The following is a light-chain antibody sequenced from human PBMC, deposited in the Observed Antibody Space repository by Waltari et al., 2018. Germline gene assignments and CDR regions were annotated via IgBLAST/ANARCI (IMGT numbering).Light chain of an antibody. V-gene: IGKV1-39*01. Sequence: DIQMTQSPSSLSASVGDRVTITCRASQSISSYLNSYLNWYQQKPGKAPKLLIYVASSLQSGVPSRFSGSGSGTDFTLTISSLQPEDFGTYYCQQSYNTPRTFGQGTKLEIK. CDR2: VAS. CDR3: QQSYNTPRT. J-gene: IGKJ2*01. CDR1: QSISSY.